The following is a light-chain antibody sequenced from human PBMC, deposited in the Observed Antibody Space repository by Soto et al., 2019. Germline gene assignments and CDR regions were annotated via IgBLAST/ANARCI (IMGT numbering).Light chain of an antibody. V-gene: IGLV2-8*01. CDR3: SSYAGSRNLV. Sequence: QSVLTQPPSASGSPGQSVTISCTGTSSDVGAYNFVSWYQQHPGKAPKLMISEVTKRPAGVPDRFSGSKSGNTASLTVSGLQAEDEADYYCSSYAGSRNLVFGGGTKLTVL. J-gene: IGLJ3*02. CDR1: SSDVGAYNF. CDR2: EVT.